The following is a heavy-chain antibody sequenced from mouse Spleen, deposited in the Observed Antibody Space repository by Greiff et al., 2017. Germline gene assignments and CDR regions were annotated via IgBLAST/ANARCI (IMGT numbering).Heavy chain of an antibody. Sequence: QVQLKQSGAELVRPGTSVKVSCKASGYAFTNYLIEWVKQRPGQGLEWIGVINPGSGGTNYNEKFKGKATLTADKSSSTAYMQLSSLTSEDSAVYFCARPDGSSYYFDYWGQGTTLTVSS. CDR3: ARPDGSSYYFDY. J-gene: IGHJ2*01. D-gene: IGHD1-1*01. CDR2: INPGSGGT. V-gene: IGHV1-54*01. CDR1: GYAFTNYL.